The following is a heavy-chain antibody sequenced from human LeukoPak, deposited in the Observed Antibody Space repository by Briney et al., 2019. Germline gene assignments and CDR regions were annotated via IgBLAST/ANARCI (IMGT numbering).Heavy chain of an antibody. CDR2: IYYSGST. CDR1: GGSMSSYY. D-gene: IGHD3-3*01. Sequence: SETLSLTCTVSGGSMSSYYWSWIRQPPGKGLEWIGYIYYSGSTNYNPSLRSRVTISVDTSKNQFSLKLSSVTAADTAVYYCARHRGSGSAIYGMGVWGQGTTVTVSS. V-gene: IGHV4-59*08. J-gene: IGHJ6*02. CDR3: ARHRGSGSAIYGMGV.